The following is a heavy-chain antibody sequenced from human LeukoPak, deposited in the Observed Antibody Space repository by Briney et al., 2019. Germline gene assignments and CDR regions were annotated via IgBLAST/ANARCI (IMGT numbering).Heavy chain of an antibody. CDR1: GGSISSYY. Sequence: SETLSLTCTVSGGSISSYYWSWIRQPAGKGLEWIGRIYTSGSTNYNPSLKSRVTMSVDTSKNQFSLKLSSVTAADTAVYYCARVGRVRIGVAFDIWGQGTMVTVSS. D-gene: IGHD3-10*01. V-gene: IGHV4-4*07. CDR2: IYTSGST. CDR3: ARVGRVRIGVAFDI. J-gene: IGHJ3*02.